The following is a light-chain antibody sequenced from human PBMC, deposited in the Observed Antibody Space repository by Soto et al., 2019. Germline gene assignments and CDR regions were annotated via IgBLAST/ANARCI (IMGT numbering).Light chain of an antibody. Sequence: DLVMTQTPLSLSVTPGQPASISCKSSQSLLHGDGKTYLFWYLQKPGQPPQLLIYELSNRFSGVPDRFSGSGSGTDFPLEIRRVEAEDVAVYYCLQSNKPPLPFGGGTQVEIK. CDR2: ELS. V-gene: IGKV2D-29*01. J-gene: IGKJ4*01. CDR1: QSLLHGDGKTY. CDR3: LQSNKPPLP.